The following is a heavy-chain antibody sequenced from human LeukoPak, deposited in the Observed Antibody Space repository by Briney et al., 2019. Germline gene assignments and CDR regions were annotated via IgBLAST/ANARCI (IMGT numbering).Heavy chain of an antibody. D-gene: IGHD3-22*01. Sequence: GGSLRLSCAASGFTFSSYAMSWVRQAPGKGLEWVSAISGSGDSTYYAGSVKDRFTISRDNSKNTMYLQMNSLRAEDTAVYYCAKGLAIDSYYYDSSSGYWGQGTLVTDSS. CDR3: AKGLAIDSYYYDSSSGY. J-gene: IGHJ4*02. CDR1: GFTFSSYA. V-gene: IGHV3-23*01. CDR2: ISGSGDST.